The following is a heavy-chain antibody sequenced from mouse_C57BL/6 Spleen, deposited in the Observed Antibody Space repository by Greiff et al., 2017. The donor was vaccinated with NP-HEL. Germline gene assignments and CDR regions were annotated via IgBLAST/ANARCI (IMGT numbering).Heavy chain of an antibody. CDR3: ARAGYGSSYVGYAMDY. CDR2: IHPDSGST. J-gene: IGHJ4*01. V-gene: IGHV1-64*01. CDR1: GYTFTSYW. Sequence: QVQLKQPGAELVKPGASVKLSCKASGYTFTSYWMHWVKQRPGQGLEWIGMIHPDSGSTNYNEKFKSKATLTVDKSSSTAYMQLSSLTSEDSAVYYGARAGYGSSYVGYAMDYWGQGTSVTVSS. D-gene: IGHD1-1*01.